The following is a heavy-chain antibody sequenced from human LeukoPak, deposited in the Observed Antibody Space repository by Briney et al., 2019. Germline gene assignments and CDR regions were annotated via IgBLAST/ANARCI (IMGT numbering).Heavy chain of an antibody. V-gene: IGHV4-59*08. Sequence: PSETLSLTCTVSGGSISSYYWSWIRQPPGKGLEWVGYIYYSGSTNYNPSLKSRVTISVDTYKNQFSLKLSSVTAADTAVYYCARRRVTPYSSSPNYYFDYWGQGTLVTVSS. CDR3: ARRRVTPYSSSPNYYFDY. D-gene: IGHD6-13*01. J-gene: IGHJ4*02. CDR1: GGSISSYY. CDR2: IYYSGST.